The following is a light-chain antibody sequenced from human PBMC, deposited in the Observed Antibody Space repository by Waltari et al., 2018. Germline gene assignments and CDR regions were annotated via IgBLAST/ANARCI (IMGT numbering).Light chain of an antibody. CDR3: QQYNNWPPLT. CDR2: DAS. J-gene: IGKJ4*01. CDR1: QSISRH. Sequence: VMTQSPATLFVSPGEGATLSCRASQSISRHVAWYHQKSGQAPRLLIFDASARATVIPARFSGSGSGTEFTLTISSLQSEDVGVYYCQQYNNWPPLTFGGGTKVEIK. V-gene: IGKV3D-15*01.